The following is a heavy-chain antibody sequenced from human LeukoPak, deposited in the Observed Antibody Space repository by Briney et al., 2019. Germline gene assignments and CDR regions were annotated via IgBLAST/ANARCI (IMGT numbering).Heavy chain of an antibody. J-gene: IGHJ4*02. CDR2: ISSSGSTI. CDR3: ARDQWQQLAGEFDY. V-gene: IGHV3-48*03. D-gene: IGHD6-13*01. Sequence: GGSLRLSCAASGFTFSSYEMNWVRQAPGKGLEWVSYISSSGSTIYSADSVKGRFTISRDNAKNSLYLQMNSLRAEDTAVYYCARDQWQQLAGEFDYWGQGTLVTVSS. CDR1: GFTFSSYE.